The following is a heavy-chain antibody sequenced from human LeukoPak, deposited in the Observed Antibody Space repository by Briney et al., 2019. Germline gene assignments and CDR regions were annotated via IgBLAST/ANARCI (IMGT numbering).Heavy chain of an antibody. Sequence: PGGSLRLSCAASGFTSSSYWMTWVRQAPGKGLEWVANIKQDGSDKYYVDSVKGRFIISRDNAKNSLYLQMSSLRAEDTAVYFCARERPPRSDYWGQGALVTVSA. V-gene: IGHV3-7*03. CDR1: GFTSSSYW. CDR2: IKQDGSDK. CDR3: ARERPPRSDY. J-gene: IGHJ4*02.